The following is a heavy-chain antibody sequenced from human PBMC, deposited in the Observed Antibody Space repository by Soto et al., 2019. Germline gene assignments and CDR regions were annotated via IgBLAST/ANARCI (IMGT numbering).Heavy chain of an antibody. CDR3: AAESYYESNGTKGRMD. D-gene: IGHD3-22*01. J-gene: IGHJ4*02. V-gene: IGHV1-2*04. CDR1: GYTFTGYY. CDR2: INPDSGST. Sequence: ASVKVSCKASGYTFTGYYMHWVRQAPGQGLEWMGWINPDSGSTNYAQKFQGWVTMTRDTSINTAYMELSSLRSEDTAVYYCAAESYYESNGTKGRMDWGQGTLVTVSS.